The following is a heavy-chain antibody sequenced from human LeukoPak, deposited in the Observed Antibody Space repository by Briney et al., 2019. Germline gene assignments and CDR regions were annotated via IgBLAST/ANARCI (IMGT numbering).Heavy chain of an antibody. CDR2: IKSDESST. CDR3: AREVYYGSGNWFDR. D-gene: IGHD3-10*01. CDR1: GFTFSSYW. V-gene: IGHV3-74*01. Sequence: GGSLRLSCSASGFTFSSYWMHWVRKVPGQGLVWVSRIKSDESSTSYADSVKGRFTISRDNVKNMLYLHMNSLTVEDTAVYYCAREVYYGSGNWFDRWGQGTLVTVSS. J-gene: IGHJ5*02.